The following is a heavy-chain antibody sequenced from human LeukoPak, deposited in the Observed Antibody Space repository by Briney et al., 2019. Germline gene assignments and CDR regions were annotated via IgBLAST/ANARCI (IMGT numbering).Heavy chain of an antibody. CDR2: IYYSGST. CDR1: GGSISSYY. V-gene: IGHV4-59*01. CDR3: ARDRGFLAAGGEIDY. J-gene: IGHJ4*02. D-gene: IGHD3-10*01. Sequence: SETLSLTCTVSGGSISSYYWSWIRQPPGKGLEWIGYIYYSGSTNYNPSLKSRVTISVDTFKNQFSLKLSSVTAADTAVYYCARDRGFLAAGGEIDYWGQGTLVTVSS.